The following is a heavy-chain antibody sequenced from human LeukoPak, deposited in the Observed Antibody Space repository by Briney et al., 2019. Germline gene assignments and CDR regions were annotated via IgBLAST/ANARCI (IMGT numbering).Heavy chain of an antibody. V-gene: IGHV4-39*02. CDR1: GDSIRSSRYY. CDR2: IYYSGAT. J-gene: IGHJ6*03. D-gene: IGHD6-6*01. CDR3: ARRPYSSSSGLATYMDV. Sequence: PSETLSLTCTVSGDSIRSSRYYWGWIRQPPGKGLEWIGTIYYSGATYYNPSLQSRVTISVDTSKNHFSLKLTSVTAADTAVYYCARRPYSSSSGLATYMDVWGKGTTVTVSS.